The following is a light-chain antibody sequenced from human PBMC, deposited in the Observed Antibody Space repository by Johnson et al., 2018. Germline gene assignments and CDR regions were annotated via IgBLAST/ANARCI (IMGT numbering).Light chain of an antibody. CDR2: ENN. CDR3: GTWDSSLRAGNV. J-gene: IGLJ1*01. Sequence: QSVLTQPPSVSAAPGQKVTISCSGSSSNIGNNYVSWYQQLPGTAHKLLIYENNKRPSGIPDRFSGSKYGTSATLGITGLQTGDEADYYCGTWDSSLRAGNVFGTATNVTVL. CDR1: SSNIGNNY. V-gene: IGLV1-51*02.